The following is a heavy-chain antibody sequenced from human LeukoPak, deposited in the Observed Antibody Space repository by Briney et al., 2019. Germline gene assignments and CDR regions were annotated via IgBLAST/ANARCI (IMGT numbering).Heavy chain of an antibody. CDR2: IYYSGST. CDR3: ARLKCISTTCPSRYVMDV. D-gene: IGHD2-2*01. Sequence: SETLSLTCSVSGGSISSYYWSWIRQPPGKGLEYIGYIYYSGSTNYNPSLKSRVTISVDTSKDQFSLNLTSVTAANTAVYYCARLKCISTTCPSRYVMDVWGQGTTVTVSS. V-gene: IGHV4-59*01. J-gene: IGHJ6*02. CDR1: GGSISSYY.